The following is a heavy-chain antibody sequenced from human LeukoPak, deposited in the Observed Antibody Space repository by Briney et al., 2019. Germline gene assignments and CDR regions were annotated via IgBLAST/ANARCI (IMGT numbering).Heavy chain of an antibody. CDR1: GGSISSSNW. CDR3: ARDYYDSSGHLLIDY. V-gene: IGHV4-4*02. J-gene: IGHJ4*02. Sequence: PSETLSPTCAVSGGSISSSNWWSWVRQPPGKGLEWIGEIYHSGSTNYNPSLKSRVTISVDKSKNQFSLKLSSVTAADTAVYYCARDYYDSSGHLLIDYWGQGTLVTVSS. D-gene: IGHD3-22*01. CDR2: IYHSGST.